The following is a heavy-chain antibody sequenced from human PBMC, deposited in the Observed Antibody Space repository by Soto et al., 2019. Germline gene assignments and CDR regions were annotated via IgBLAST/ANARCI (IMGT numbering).Heavy chain of an antibody. CDR2: ISAYNGNT. CDR1: GYTFTSYG. J-gene: IGHJ4*02. V-gene: IGHV1-18*01. Sequence: GASVKVSCKASGYTFTSYGISWVRQAPGQGLEWMGWISAYNGNTNYAQKLQGRFTMTTDTSRSTAYMELRSLRSDDTAMYYCARDGYDFWSGYYGIIDYWGQGTLVTVSS. D-gene: IGHD3-3*01. CDR3: ARDGYDFWSGYYGIIDY.